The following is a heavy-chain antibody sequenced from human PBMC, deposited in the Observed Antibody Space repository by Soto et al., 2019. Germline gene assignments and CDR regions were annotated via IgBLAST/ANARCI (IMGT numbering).Heavy chain of an antibody. D-gene: IGHD4-4*01. V-gene: IGHV3-23*01. CDR1: GFTFSSYA. CDR3: AKVPTGEMATVFQAFDI. CDR2: ISYSGGST. Sequence: LRLSCAASGFTFSSYAMSWVRQAPGKGLEWVSAISYSGGSTYYADPVKGRFTISRDNSKNTLYLQMNSLRVDDTAVYYCAKVPTGEMATVFQAFDIWGQGTMVTVSS. J-gene: IGHJ3*02.